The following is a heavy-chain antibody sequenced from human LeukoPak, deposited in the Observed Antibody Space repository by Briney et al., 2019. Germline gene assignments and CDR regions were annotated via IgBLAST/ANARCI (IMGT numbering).Heavy chain of an antibody. Sequence: PSETLSLTCSVSDGSMGTYYWGWIRQPPGKGLEWIGYIYHSGSTTYNPSLKSRVTVSVDTSKNQFSLKLTSMTAADTAVYYCARGRLGRQHASFFDSWGQGTLVTVSS. D-gene: IGHD2-2*01. CDR2: IYHSGST. CDR3: ARGRLGRQHASFFDS. V-gene: IGHV4-59*08. J-gene: IGHJ4*02. CDR1: DGSMGTYY.